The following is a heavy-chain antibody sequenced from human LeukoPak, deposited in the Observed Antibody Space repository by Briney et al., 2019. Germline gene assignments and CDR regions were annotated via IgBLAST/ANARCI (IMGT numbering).Heavy chain of an antibody. V-gene: IGHV4-34*01. J-gene: IGHJ4*02. Sequence: SETLSLTCAVYGAALSEYYWSWIRQSPGKGLEWIGEVAHKGPTVYSPTLNRKYNPSFKSRVTMSVGPSKNQFSLKLTSVTVADTATYYCVRQGTNSGYYLLDYWGQGHLVIVPS. CDR2: VAHKGPTVYSPTLNR. CDR3: VRQGTNSGYYLLDY. D-gene: IGHD3-22*01. CDR1: GAALSEYY.